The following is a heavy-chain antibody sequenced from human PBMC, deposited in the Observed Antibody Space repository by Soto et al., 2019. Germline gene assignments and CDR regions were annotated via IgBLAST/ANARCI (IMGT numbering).Heavy chain of an antibody. Sequence: SETLSLTRTVSGGSNSSSSSFWGWVPQPPGKGLQRIGDIYYSGNTNYNPSLKSRVTISVDKSKNQFSLKLSSVTAADTAVYYCARREYYYYGLDVWGQGTTVTVSS. CDR1: GGSNSSSSSF. CDR3: ARREYYYYGLDV. V-gene: IGHV4-39*07. CDR2: IYYSGNT. J-gene: IGHJ6*02.